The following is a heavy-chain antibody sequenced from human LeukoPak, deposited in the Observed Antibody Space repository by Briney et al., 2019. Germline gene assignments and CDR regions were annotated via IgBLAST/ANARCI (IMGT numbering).Heavy chain of an antibody. CDR1: GFTFSSYW. V-gene: IGHV3-7*03. CDR3: AKGSAVRGVQNYYYYYMDA. CDR2: IKQDGSEK. J-gene: IGHJ6*03. D-gene: IGHD3-10*01. Sequence: GGSLRLSCAASGFTFSSYWMSWVRQAPGKGLERVANIKQDGSEKYYVDSVKGRFTISRDNAKNSLYLQMNSLRAEDTAVYYCAKGSAVRGVQNYYYYYMDAWGKGTTVTISS.